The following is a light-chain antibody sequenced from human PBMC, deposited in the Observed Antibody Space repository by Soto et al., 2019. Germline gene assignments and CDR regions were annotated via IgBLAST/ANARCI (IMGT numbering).Light chain of an antibody. V-gene: IGLV7-46*01. CDR3: LLIYPGVGEV. J-gene: IGLJ1*01. CDR1: TGAVTSGHY. CDR2: DTN. Sequence: QAVVTQEPSLTVSPGGTVTLTCGSSTGAVTSGHYPHWFQQKSGQAPRTLIYDTNNRHSWTPARFSGSLLGGKGALTLSDAQPEDEADYYCLLIYPGVGEVSGTGTKLTVL.